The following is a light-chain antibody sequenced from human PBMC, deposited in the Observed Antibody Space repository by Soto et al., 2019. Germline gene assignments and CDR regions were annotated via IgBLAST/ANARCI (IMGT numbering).Light chain of an antibody. Sequence: QSALTQPASVSGSPGQSITISCTGTSSDVGGYNYVSWYQQHPGKAPKLMIYEVSNRPSGVSNRFSGSKSGNTASLTISGLQAEDEADYYCSSYTSNSTLWVFGGGTKVTVL. CDR2: EVS. V-gene: IGLV2-14*01. CDR1: SSDVGGYNY. CDR3: SSYTSNSTLWV. J-gene: IGLJ3*02.